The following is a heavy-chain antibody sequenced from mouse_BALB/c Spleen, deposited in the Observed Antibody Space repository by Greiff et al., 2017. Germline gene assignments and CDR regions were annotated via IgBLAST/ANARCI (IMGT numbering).Heavy chain of an antibody. CDR2: ISNGGGST. Sequence: EVMLVESGGGLVQPGGSLKLSCAASGFTFSSYTMSWVRQTPEKRLEWVAYISNGGGSTYYPDTVKGRFTISRDNAKNTLYLQMSSLKSEDTAMYYCARRGLLRGYWYFDVWGAGTTVTVSS. J-gene: IGHJ1*01. V-gene: IGHV5-12-2*01. CDR1: GFTFSSYT. D-gene: IGHD1-1*01. CDR3: ARRGLLRGYWYFDV.